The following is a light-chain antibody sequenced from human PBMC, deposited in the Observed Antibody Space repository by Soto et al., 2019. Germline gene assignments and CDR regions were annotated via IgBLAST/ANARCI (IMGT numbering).Light chain of an antibody. CDR2: TND. CDR3: AACDASLNGVL. Sequence: QSVLTQPPSASGTPGQRVTISCSGSSSNIGSSSVNWYQQLPGTAPTLLIYTNDQRRSWGPDRFSCCTSGTSASLAISGLQYEDEAAYYCAACDASLNGVLFGGGTKLTVL. J-gene: IGLJ2*01. V-gene: IGLV1-44*01. CDR1: SSNIGSSS.